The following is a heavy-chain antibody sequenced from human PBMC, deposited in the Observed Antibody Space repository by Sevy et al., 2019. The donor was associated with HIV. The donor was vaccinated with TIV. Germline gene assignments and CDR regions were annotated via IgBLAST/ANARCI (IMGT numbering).Heavy chain of an antibody. Sequence: SETLSLTCAVSGYSISSGYYWGWIRQPPGKGLEWIGSIYHSGSTYYNPSLKSRVTISVDTSKNQFSLKLSSVTAADTAVYYCASKGGGYSYGTGWFDPWGQGTLVTVSS. D-gene: IGHD5-18*01. CDR3: ASKGGGYSYGTGWFDP. V-gene: IGHV4-38-2*01. CDR1: GYSISSGYY. CDR2: IYHSGST. J-gene: IGHJ5*02.